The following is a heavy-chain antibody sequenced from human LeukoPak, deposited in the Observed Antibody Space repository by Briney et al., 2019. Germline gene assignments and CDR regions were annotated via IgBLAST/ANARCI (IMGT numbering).Heavy chain of an antibody. Sequence: GGSLRLSCAASGFTFSSYAMSWVRQAPGKGLEWVSAISGSGGSTYYADSVKGRFTISRDNAKNSLYLQMNSLRAEDTAVYYCARSGLQYYDFWSGSNNWFDPWGQGTLVTVSS. D-gene: IGHD3-3*01. CDR1: GFTFSSYA. CDR3: ARSGLQYYDFWSGSNNWFDP. J-gene: IGHJ5*02. V-gene: IGHV3-23*01. CDR2: ISGSGGST.